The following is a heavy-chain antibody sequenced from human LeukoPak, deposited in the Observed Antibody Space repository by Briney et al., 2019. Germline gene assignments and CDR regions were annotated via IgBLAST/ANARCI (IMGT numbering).Heavy chain of an antibody. CDR3: ARSGTKYFQS. J-gene: IGHJ1*01. Sequence: SETLSLTCTVSGGSISSGGYYWSWIRQLPGKGLEWIAYIYYSGSTYYNPSLKSRVTISLDTSRNQFSLTLDSVTAADTAVYYCARSGTKYFQSWGQGTLVTVSS. V-gene: IGHV4-31*03. CDR1: GGSISSGGYY. CDR2: IYYSGST.